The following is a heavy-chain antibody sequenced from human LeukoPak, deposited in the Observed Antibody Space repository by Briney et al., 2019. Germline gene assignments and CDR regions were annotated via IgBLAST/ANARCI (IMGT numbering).Heavy chain of an antibody. CDR1: GFAFSNLA. CDR3: AKMEGQKLYDYCMDV. V-gene: IGHV3-23*01. CDR2: ISESGYYT. J-gene: IGHJ6*03. Sequence: GESLTLSCSASGFAFSNLAMSWVRQPPGKGLEWVSSISESGYYTYYVAPVKGRFTISRDNSKNTLYLHMNSLRADHTAVCCCAKMEGQKLYDYCMDVWGRGTTVTVSS. D-gene: IGHD3-3*01.